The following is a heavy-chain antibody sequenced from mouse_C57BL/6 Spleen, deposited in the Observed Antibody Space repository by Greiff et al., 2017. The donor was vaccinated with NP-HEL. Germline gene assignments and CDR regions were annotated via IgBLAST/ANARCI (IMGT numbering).Heavy chain of an antibody. Sequence: QVQLQQPGAELVKPGASVKLSSKASGYTFTSYWMQWVKQRPGQGLEWIGEIDPSDSYTNYNQKFKGKATLTVDTSSSTAYMQLSSLTSEDSAVYYCARWGGYDGVDYWGQGTTLTVSS. CDR3: ARWGGYDGVDY. D-gene: IGHD2-2*01. J-gene: IGHJ2*01. V-gene: IGHV1-50*01. CDR2: IDPSDSYT. CDR1: GYTFTSYW.